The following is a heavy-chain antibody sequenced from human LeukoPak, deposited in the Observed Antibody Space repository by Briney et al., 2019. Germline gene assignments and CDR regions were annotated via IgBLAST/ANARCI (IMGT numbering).Heavy chain of an antibody. CDR2: INPNSDGT. CDR1: GYTFTDYY. D-gene: IGHD5-12*01. V-gene: IGHV1-2*02. Sequence: ASVKVSCKASGYTFTDYYIHWVRRAPGQGLEWMGWINPNSDGTNYAQKFQGRVTMTRDTSIGTAYMELSRLRSDDTAMYYCARDLATMAPPPWFDPWGQGTLVTVSS. J-gene: IGHJ5*02. CDR3: ARDLATMAPPPWFDP.